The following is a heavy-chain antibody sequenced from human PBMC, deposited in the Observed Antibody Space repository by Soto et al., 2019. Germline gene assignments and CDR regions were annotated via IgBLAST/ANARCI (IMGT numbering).Heavy chain of an antibody. CDR1: GDSFNTDW. CDR2: IYPGDLRI. Sequence: PGESLKISCKTSGDSFNTDWIGWVRQMPGKGLEWMGVIYPGDLRIRYRPSFQGQVTISVDKSINTAYLQWSSLKASDTAIYYCERRSVQPPQHRLWGLGSPDPGSS. V-gene: IGHV5-51*01. CDR3: ERRSVQPPQHRL. D-gene: IGHD2-21*01. J-gene: IGHJ1*01.